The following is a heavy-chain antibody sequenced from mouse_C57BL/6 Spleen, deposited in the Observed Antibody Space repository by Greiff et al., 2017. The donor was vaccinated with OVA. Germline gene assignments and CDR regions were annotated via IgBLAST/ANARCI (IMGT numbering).Heavy chain of an antibody. CDR2: ISDGGSYT. V-gene: IGHV5-4*01. Sequence: EVKLVESGGGLVKPGGSLKLSCAASGFTFSSYAMSWVRQTPEKRLEWVATISDGGSYTYYTDNVKGRFTISRDNAKNNLYLQMSHLKSEDTAMYYCARDVYDYDDYAMDYWGQGTSVTVSS. J-gene: IGHJ4*01. CDR3: ARDVYDYDDYAMDY. CDR1: GFTFSSYA. D-gene: IGHD2-4*01.